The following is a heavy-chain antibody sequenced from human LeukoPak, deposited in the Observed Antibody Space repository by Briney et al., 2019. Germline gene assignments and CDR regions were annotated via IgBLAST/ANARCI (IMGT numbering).Heavy chain of an antibody. CDR1: GFTFSSYA. D-gene: IGHD4-23*01. CDR3: ATDQGGGYGGNYGY. J-gene: IGHJ4*02. Sequence: GGSLRLSCAASGFTFSSYAMSWVRQAPGKGLEWVSAISSNGGSTYYANSVKGRFTISRDNSKNTLYLQMGSLRAEDMAVYYCATDQGGGYGGNYGYWGQGTLVTVSS. CDR2: ISSNGGST. V-gene: IGHV3-64*01.